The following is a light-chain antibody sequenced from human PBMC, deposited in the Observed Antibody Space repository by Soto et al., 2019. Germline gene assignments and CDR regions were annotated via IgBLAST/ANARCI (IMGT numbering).Light chain of an antibody. CDR1: QDIGTD. CDR3: VQHYSYPVT. CDR2: EAS. V-gene: IGKV1-17*01. Sequence: EIQMKKSTSSLSASVADSVTITVRASQDIGTDLGWYQQKPGKAPERLIYEASVLQSGVPSRFSGSGSGTEFTLTVSSLQPEDFATYYCVQHYSYPVTFVGGTKVDSK. J-gene: IGKJ4*01.